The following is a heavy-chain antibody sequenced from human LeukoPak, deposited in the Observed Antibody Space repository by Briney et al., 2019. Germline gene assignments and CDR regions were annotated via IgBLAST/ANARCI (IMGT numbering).Heavy chain of an antibody. V-gene: IGHV1-8*03. CDR1: GYTFNNYG. Sequence: ASVKVSCKASGYTFNNYGITWVRQATGQGLEWMGWMNPNSGNTGYAQKFQGRVTITRNTSISTAYMELSSLRSEDTAVYYCARVRKGSGWYFMRIYYFDYWGQGTLVTVSS. CDR3: ARVRKGSGWYFMRIYYFDY. D-gene: IGHD6-19*01. J-gene: IGHJ4*02. CDR2: MNPNSGNT.